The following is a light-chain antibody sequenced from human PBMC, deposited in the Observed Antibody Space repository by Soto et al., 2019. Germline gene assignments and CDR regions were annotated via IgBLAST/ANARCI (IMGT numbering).Light chain of an antibody. V-gene: IGKV3-20*01. J-gene: IGKJ1*01. CDR1: QSVSNNY. CDR3: QQYCSSGT. CDR2: GAS. Sequence: EIVLTQSPGTLSLSPGERATLSCRASQSVSNNYLAWYQQKPGQAPRLLIYGASNRATGIPDRFSGSGSGTDFTLTIIRLEPDDFAVYYCQQYCSSGTFGHGTKVEIK.